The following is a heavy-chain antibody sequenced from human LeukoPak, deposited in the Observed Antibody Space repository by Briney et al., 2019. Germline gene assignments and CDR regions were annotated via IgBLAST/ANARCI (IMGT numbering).Heavy chain of an antibody. J-gene: IGHJ4*02. CDR3: AREGGSYYIDY. CDR1: GFTFSSYA. D-gene: IGHD1-26*01. Sequence: GGSLRLSCAASGFTFSSYAMHWVRQAPGKGLEWVAVISYDGSNEYYADSVKGRFTISRDNSKNTLYLQMNSLRAEDTAVYYCAREGGSYYIDYWGQGTLVTVSS. V-gene: IGHV3-30*07. CDR2: ISYDGSNE.